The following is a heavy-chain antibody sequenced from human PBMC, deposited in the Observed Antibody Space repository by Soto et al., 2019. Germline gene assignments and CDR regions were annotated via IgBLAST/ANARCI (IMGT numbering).Heavy chain of an antibody. CDR2: INAGNGNT. CDR1: GYTFTSYA. Sequence: WASVKVSCKASGYTFTSYAMHWVRQAPGQRLEWMGWINAGNGNTKYSQKFQGRVTITRDTSASTAYMELSSLRSEDTAVYYCARAPIVGAIYALDYWGQGTLVTVSS. D-gene: IGHD1-26*01. V-gene: IGHV1-3*01. J-gene: IGHJ4*02. CDR3: ARAPIVGAIYALDY.